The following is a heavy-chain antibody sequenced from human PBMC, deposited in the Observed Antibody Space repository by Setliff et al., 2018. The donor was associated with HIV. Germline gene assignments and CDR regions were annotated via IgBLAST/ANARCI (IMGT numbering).Heavy chain of an antibody. Sequence: SETLSLTCTVSGGSISRGSYYWSWIRQPAGKGLEWIGRIYTNGNTNYNPSLKSRVTVSADTSKNQFSLNLNSVTAADTAVYYCARLGAEDFSDYDWVDYWGQGTLVTVS. CDR1: GGSISRGSYY. CDR3: ARLGAEDFSDYDWVDY. CDR2: IYTNGNT. V-gene: IGHV4-61*02. J-gene: IGHJ4*02. D-gene: IGHD5-12*01.